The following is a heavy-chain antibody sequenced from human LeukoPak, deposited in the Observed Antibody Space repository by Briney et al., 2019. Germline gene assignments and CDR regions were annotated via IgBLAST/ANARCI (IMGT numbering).Heavy chain of an antibody. CDR2: LSSSSSTI. CDR1: GFAFSTYS. V-gene: IGHV3-48*01. CDR3: TRDSVGDSYADY. J-gene: IGHJ4*02. Sequence: GGSLRLSCAASGFAFSTYSMNWVRQAPGKGLEWVSFLSSSSSTIYYADSVKGRFTISRDNAKNSLYLQINSLRAEDTAVYYCTRDSVGDSYADYWGQGTLVTVSS. D-gene: IGHD5-18*01.